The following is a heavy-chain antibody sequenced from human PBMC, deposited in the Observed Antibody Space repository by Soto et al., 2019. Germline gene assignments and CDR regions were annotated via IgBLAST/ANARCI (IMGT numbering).Heavy chain of an antibody. J-gene: IGHJ4*02. Sequence: GGSLRLSCAASGFTFDDYGMSWVRQAPGKGLEWVSGLNWNGGSTGYADSVKDRFTISRDNAKNSLYLQMNSLRAEDTALYYSILGAAHDFDYWGQGTLVTVSS. D-gene: IGHD2-15*01. CDR2: LNWNGGST. CDR1: GFTFDDYG. V-gene: IGHV3-20*04. CDR3: ILGAAHDFDY.